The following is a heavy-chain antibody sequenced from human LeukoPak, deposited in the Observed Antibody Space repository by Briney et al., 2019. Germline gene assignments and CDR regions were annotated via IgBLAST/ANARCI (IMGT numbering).Heavy chain of an antibody. V-gene: IGHV4-30-2*01. CDR3: ARTRSAFDI. CDR2: IYHSGGT. CDR1: GDSISTGDSISSGAYT. J-gene: IGHJ3*02. Sequence: SETLSLTCAVSGDSISTGDSISSGAYTWNWIRHPPGKVLEWIGYIYHSGGTYYNPSLKSRVTISVDRSKNQFSLKLSSVTAADTAVYYCARTRSAFDIWGQGTMVTVSS.